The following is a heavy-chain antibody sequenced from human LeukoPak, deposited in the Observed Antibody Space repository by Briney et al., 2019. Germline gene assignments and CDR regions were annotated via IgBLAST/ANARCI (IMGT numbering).Heavy chain of an antibody. V-gene: IGHV3-64*01. J-gene: IGHJ4*02. CDR1: AFTFNSNA. CDR2: ISSNGGST. CDR3: ARSSGYSKRFDY. Sequence: PAGSLSLSCAASAFTFNSNAMLWVRPAPGKGREYVSAISSNGGSTYYANSVKGRFTISRDNSKNTLYLQMGSLRAEDMAVYYCARSSGYSKRFDYWGQGTLVTVSS. D-gene: IGHD3-22*01.